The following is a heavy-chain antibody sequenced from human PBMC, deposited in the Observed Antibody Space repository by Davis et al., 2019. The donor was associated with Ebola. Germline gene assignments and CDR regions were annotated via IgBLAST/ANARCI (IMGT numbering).Heavy chain of an antibody. Sequence: GGSLRLSCAASGFTFSTYAMHWVRQAPGKGLEWVAVISYDGSNKYYADSVKGRFTISRDNAKNTLYLQMNSLRAEDTAVYYCARDSGCTGGVCYVFDYWGQGTLVTVSS. CDR2: ISYDGSNK. CDR3: ARDSGCTGGVCYVFDY. V-gene: IGHV3-30-3*01. J-gene: IGHJ4*02. CDR1: GFTFSTYA. D-gene: IGHD2-8*02.